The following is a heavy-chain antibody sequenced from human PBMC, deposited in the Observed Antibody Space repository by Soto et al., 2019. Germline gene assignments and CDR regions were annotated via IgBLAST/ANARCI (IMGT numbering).Heavy chain of an antibody. CDR1: GGSFSGYY. D-gene: IGHD2-2*03. V-gene: IGHV4-34*01. CDR3: ARDAAGLDISAEYYFDY. Sequence: PSDTLSLTCAVYGGSFSGYYWSWIRQPPGKGLEWIGEINHSGSTNYNPSLKSRVTISVDTSKNQFSLKLSSVTAADTAVYYCARDAAGLDISAEYYFDYWGQGTLVTVS. CDR2: INHSGST. J-gene: IGHJ4*02.